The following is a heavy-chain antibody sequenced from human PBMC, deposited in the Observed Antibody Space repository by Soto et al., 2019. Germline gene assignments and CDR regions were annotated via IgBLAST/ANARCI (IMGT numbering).Heavy chain of an antibody. CDR3: TRRPNAAEVRGGSLNF. CDR1: GYSFIDAW. CDR2: IKSFADGGTT. J-gene: IGHJ4*02. D-gene: IGHD6-25*01. V-gene: IGHV3-15*07. Sequence: EVKLVESGGGLVKPGGSLRLSCAASGYSFIDAWMNWVRQAPGKGLEWVGRIKSFADGGTTEYAAPVKGRFSISRDDSTFTVFLQMNSLQTEDTAVYDCTRRPNAAEVRGGSLNFWGRGTLVTVSA.